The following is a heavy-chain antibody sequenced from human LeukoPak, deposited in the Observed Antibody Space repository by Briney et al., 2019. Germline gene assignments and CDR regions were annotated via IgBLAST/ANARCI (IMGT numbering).Heavy chain of an antibody. Sequence: GGSLRLSCIASGFTFSSSAMSWVRQAPGKGLEWVSDINGSGGRTYYADSVKGRFTISRDNSKNTLYLQMNSLRAEDTAVYYCAKARIVVVTATINFDYWGQGTLVTVSS. V-gene: IGHV3-23*01. CDR2: INGSGGRT. CDR1: GFTFSSSA. CDR3: AKARIVVVTATINFDY. J-gene: IGHJ4*02. D-gene: IGHD2-21*02.